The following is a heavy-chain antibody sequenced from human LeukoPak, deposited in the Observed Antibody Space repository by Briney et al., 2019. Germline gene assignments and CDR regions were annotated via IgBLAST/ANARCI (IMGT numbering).Heavy chain of an antibody. V-gene: IGHV1-69*04. Sequence: ASVKVSCKASGGTFSSYAISWVRQAPGQGLEWMGRIIPILGIANYAQKFQGRVTITADESTSIAYMDLSSLRSEDTAMYYCARVYLAGAFDVWGQGTLVTVSS. CDR3: ARVYLAGAFDV. CDR2: IIPILGIA. D-gene: IGHD2-21*01. CDR1: GGTFSSYA. J-gene: IGHJ3*01.